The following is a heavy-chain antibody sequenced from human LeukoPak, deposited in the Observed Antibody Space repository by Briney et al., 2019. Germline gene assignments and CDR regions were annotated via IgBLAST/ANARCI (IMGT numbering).Heavy chain of an antibody. Sequence: PSETLSLTCTVSGGSISTYYWSWIRQPPGEGLEWIGSIYHSGSTYYNPSLKSRVTISVDTSKNQFSLKLSSVTAADTAVYYCARVPIYYDSSGYYLDYWGQGTLVTVSS. CDR3: ARVPIYYDSSGYYLDY. CDR2: IYHSGST. CDR1: GGSISTYY. D-gene: IGHD3-22*01. V-gene: IGHV4-59*08. J-gene: IGHJ4*02.